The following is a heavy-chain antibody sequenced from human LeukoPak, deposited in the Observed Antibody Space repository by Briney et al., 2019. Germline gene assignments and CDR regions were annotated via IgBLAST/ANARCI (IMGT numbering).Heavy chain of an antibody. D-gene: IGHD6-13*01. Sequence: ASETLSLTCAVYVGSFSGYYWSWIRQPPGKGLEWIGEINHSGSTNYNPSLKSRVTISVDTSKNQFSLKLSSVTAADTAVYYCARGLRGIAAAGREYYYYYMDVWGKGTTVTVSS. CDR1: VGSFSGYY. V-gene: IGHV4-34*01. J-gene: IGHJ6*03. CDR3: ARGLRGIAAAGREYYYYYMDV. CDR2: INHSGST.